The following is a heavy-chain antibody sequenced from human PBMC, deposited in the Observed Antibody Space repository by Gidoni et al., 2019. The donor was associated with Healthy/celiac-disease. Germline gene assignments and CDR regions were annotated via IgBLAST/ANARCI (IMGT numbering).Heavy chain of an antibody. Sequence: EVQLLESGGGLVQPGGSLRLSCAASGFSFSSYAMSWVRQAPGKGLEWVSAISGSGGSTYYADSVKGRFTISRDNSKNTLYLQMNSLRAEDTAVYYCAKSIAARPLNVYFDTGAREPWSPSPQ. CDR2: ISGSGGST. V-gene: IGHV3-23*01. CDR1: GFSFSSYA. D-gene: IGHD6-6*01. J-gene: IGHJ4*02. CDR3: AKSIAARPLNVYFDT.